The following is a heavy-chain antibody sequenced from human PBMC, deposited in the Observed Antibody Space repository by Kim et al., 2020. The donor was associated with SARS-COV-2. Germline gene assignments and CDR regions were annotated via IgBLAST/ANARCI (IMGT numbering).Heavy chain of an antibody. CDR2: ISSSGSTI. V-gene: IGHV3-48*03. Sequence: GGSLRLSCAASGFTFSSNEMNWVRQAPGKGLEWVSYISSSGSTIYSADSVKGRFTISRDNAKNSLYLQMNSLRAEDTAVYYYTRRRSSSGRTVDYFCQGT. CDR1: GFTFSSNE. CDR3: TRRRSSSGRTVDY. J-gene: IGHJ4*02. D-gene: IGHD6-19*01.